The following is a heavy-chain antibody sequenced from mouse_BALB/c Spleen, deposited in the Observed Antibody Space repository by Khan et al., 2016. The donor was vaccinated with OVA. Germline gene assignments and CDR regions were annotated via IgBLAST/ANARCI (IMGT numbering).Heavy chain of an antibody. D-gene: IGHD1-1*01. Sequence: EVHLKDSGPGLVKPSQSLSLTCTVTAYSIPSGYAWNWIRQFPGNKLEWMGYISYSGSTSYNPSLRSRISITRDTSKNQFFLQLNSVTTEDTATYYCARKNYYGYAMDYWGQGTSVTVSS. CDR3: ARKNYYGYAMDY. CDR1: AYSIPSGYA. CDR2: ISYSGST. V-gene: IGHV3-2*02. J-gene: IGHJ4*01.